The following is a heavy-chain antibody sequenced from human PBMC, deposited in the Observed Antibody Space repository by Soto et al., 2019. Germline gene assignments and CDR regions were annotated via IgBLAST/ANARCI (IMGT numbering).Heavy chain of an antibody. V-gene: IGHV3-23*01. J-gene: IGHJ4*02. Sequence: GVSRRISCAASGFTFSTYALSWVRQAPSKGLEWVSAISANGQGIYYADSVRGRFTISRDNSKNTIFLHMDSLRAEDTAVYYCAKDRNYPRDQFHYWGQGTLVTVSS. CDR1: GFTFSTYA. D-gene: IGHD1-7*01. CDR3: AKDRNYPRDQFHY. CDR2: ISANGQGI.